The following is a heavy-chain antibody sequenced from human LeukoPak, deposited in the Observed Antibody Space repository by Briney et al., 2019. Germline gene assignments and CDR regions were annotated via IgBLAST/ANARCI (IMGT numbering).Heavy chain of an antibody. D-gene: IGHD6-13*01. CDR1: GFTFSSFS. CDR3: ANRAAGYYFDY. Sequence: GGSLRLSCAASGFTFSSFSMSWVRQAPGKGLEWASSINSGGSTFYADSMKGRFTLSRDNSKNTLYLQMNSLTAEDTAVYYCANRAAGYYFDYWGQGTLVTVSS. CDR2: INSGGST. J-gene: IGHJ4*02. V-gene: IGHV3-23*01.